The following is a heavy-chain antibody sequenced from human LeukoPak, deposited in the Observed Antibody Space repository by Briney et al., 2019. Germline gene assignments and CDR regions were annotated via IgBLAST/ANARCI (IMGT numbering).Heavy chain of an antibody. CDR2: IFHSGST. V-gene: IGHV4-38-2*02. CDR1: GYSMSRGYF. Sequence: SETLSLTCTVSGYSMSRGYFRGWIRQSPGKGLEWIASIFHSGSTYYNPSLKSRVTISVDTSKNQFSLKLSSVTAADTAVYYCAREWIQLAINWFDPWGQGTLVTVSS. CDR3: AREWIQLAINWFDP. D-gene: IGHD5-18*01. J-gene: IGHJ5*02.